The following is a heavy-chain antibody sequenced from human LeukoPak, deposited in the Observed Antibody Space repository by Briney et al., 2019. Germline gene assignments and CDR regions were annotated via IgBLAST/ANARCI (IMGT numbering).Heavy chain of an antibody. V-gene: IGHV3-30-3*01. CDR1: GFTFSSYA. D-gene: IGHD3-10*01. Sequence: GGSLRLSCAASGFTFSSYAMQWVRQAPGKGLEGVSGISYDGTTKYYADSVKGRFTISRDNSRNTLYLHMNSLRGEDTAVYYCAIRTPGAFNLWGQGTMATVSS. J-gene: IGHJ3*01. CDR3: AIRTPGAFNL. CDR2: ISYDGTTK.